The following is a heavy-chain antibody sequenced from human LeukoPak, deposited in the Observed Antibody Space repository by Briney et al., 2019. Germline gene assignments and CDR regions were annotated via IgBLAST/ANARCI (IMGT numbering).Heavy chain of an antibody. Sequence: GGSLRLSCTASGFTFINYDMSWVRQAPGKGLEWVSTIFGYGGSTYYADSVEGRFTISRDNSKNTLYLQLNSLTVEDTATYYCAKMAGYNSRFDYWGPGTLVTVAS. CDR1: GFTFINYD. CDR3: AKMAGYNSRFDY. J-gene: IGHJ4*02. D-gene: IGHD6-13*01. V-gene: IGHV3-23*01. CDR2: IFGYGGST.